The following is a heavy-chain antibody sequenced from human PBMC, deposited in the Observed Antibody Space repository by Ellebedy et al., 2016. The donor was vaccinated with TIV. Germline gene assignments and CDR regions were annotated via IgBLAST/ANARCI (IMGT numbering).Heavy chain of an antibody. D-gene: IGHD2-15*01. J-gene: IGHJ3*02. Sequence: MPSETLSLTCTVSGGSISSGDYYRSWIRQPPGKGLEWIGYIYYSGSTYYNPYLKSRVTISVDTSKNQFSLKLSSVTAADTAVYYCARGLGYCSGGSCYIDAFDIWGQGTMVTVSS. CDR2: IYYSGST. V-gene: IGHV4-30-4*01. CDR1: GGSISSGDYY. CDR3: ARGLGYCSGGSCYIDAFDI.